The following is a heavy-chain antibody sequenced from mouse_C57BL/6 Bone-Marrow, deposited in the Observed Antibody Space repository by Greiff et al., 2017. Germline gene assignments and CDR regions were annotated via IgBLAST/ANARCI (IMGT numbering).Heavy chain of an antibody. CDR3: ASITTVGRYFDV. D-gene: IGHD1-1*01. J-gene: IGHJ1*03. Sequence: VQLQQSGAELVKPGASVKLSCTASGFNIKDYYMHWVMQRTEQGLEWIGRIDPEDGETIYVPKFQGKATLTADTSSNTSYLQLSSLTSEDTAVYYFASITTVGRYFDVWRTGTSVTVSS. CDR1: GFNIKDYY. CDR2: IDPEDGET. V-gene: IGHV14-2*01.